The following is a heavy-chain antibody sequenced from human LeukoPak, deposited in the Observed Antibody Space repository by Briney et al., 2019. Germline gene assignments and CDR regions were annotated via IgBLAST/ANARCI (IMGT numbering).Heavy chain of an antibody. J-gene: IGHJ6*02. CDR3: ATTGYCSSTSCEYGMDV. V-gene: IGHV1-24*01. D-gene: IGHD2-2*01. CDR2: FDPEDGET. CDR1: GYTLTELS. Sequence: SVKVSCKVSGYTLTELSMHWVRQAPGKGLEWMGGFDPEDGETIYAQKFQGRVTMTEDTSTDTAYMELSSLRSEDTAVYYCATTGYCSSTSCEYGMDVWGQGTTVTVSS.